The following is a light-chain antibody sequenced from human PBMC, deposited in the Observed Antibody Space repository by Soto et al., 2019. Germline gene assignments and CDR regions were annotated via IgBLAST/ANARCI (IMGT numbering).Light chain of an antibody. Sequence: QSALTQHASVSGSPGQSITISCTGTSSDVGGYNYVSWYQQHPGKAPTLMIYDVSNRPSGVSNRFSGSKSGNTASLTISGLQAEDEADYYCSSYTSSSTLVVFGGGTKLTVL. CDR1: SSDVGGYNY. V-gene: IGLV2-14*01. J-gene: IGLJ2*01. CDR2: DVS. CDR3: SSYTSSSTLVV.